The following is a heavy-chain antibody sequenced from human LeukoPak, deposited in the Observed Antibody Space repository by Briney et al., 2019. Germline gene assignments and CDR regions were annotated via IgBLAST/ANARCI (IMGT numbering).Heavy chain of an antibody. CDR2: INPNSGGT. Sequence: GASVKVSCKASGYTFTGYYMHWVRQAPGQGLEWMGWINPNSGGTNYAQKFQGRVTMTRDTSISTAYMELSRLRSDDTAVYYCARELMTTVTMEKTDAFDIWGQGTMVTVSS. D-gene: IGHD4-17*01. V-gene: IGHV1-2*02. J-gene: IGHJ3*02. CDR3: ARELMTTVTMEKTDAFDI. CDR1: GYTFTGYY.